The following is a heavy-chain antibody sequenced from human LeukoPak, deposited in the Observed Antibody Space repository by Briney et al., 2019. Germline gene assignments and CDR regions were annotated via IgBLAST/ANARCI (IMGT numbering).Heavy chain of an antibody. CDR2: ISYDGSTK. J-gene: IGHJ3*02. Sequence: GGSLRLSCAASGFTVSSNYMSWVRQAPGKGLEWVALISYDGSTKYYADSVKGRFTISRDNSKNTLYLQLNSLRAEDTAVYYCARDPLLHTAGAFDIWGQGTMVTVSS. D-gene: IGHD5-18*01. CDR3: ARDPLLHTAGAFDI. CDR1: GFTVSSNY. V-gene: IGHV3-30-3*01.